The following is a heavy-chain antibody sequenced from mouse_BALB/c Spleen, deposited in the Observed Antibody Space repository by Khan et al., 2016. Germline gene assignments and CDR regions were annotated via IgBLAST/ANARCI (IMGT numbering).Heavy chain of an antibody. V-gene: IGHV3-2*02. J-gene: IGHJ2*01. D-gene: IGHD4-1*02. Sequence: EVKLEESGPGLVKPSQSLSLTCTVTGYSITSDYAWNWIRQFPGNKLEWMGYISYSGSTSYNPSLKSRISITRDTSKNQFFLQLNSVTTEDTATYDCASRNWDVDYWGQGTTLTVSS. CDR3: ASRNWDVDY. CDR1: GYSITSDYA. CDR2: ISYSGST.